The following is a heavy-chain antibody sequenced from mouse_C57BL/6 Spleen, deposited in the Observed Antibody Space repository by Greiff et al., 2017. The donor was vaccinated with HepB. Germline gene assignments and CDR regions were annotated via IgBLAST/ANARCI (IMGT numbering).Heavy chain of an antibody. D-gene: IGHD2-4*01. Sequence: QVQLQQSGAELARPGASVKLSCKASGYTFTSYGISWVKQRTGQGLEWIGEIYPRSGNTYYNEKFKGKATLTADKSSSTAYMELRSLTSEDSAVYFCARGEGLRREYFDVWGTGTTVTVSS. CDR2: IYPRSGNT. CDR3: ARGEGLRREYFDV. V-gene: IGHV1-81*01. CDR1: GYTFTSYG. J-gene: IGHJ1*03.